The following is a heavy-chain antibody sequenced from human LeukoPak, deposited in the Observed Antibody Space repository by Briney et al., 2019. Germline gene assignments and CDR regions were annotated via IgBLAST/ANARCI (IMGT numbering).Heavy chain of an antibody. J-gene: IGHJ4*02. CDR2: INPNSGGT. CDR3: AREMRLGKLSKLDY. V-gene: IGHV1-2*02. Sequence: GASAKVSCKASGYTFTGYYMHWVRQAPGQGLEWMGWINPNSGGTNYAQKFQGRVTMTRDTSISTAYMELSRLRSDDTAVYYCAREMRLGKLSKLDYWGQGTLVTVSS. CDR1: GYTFTGYY. D-gene: IGHD7-27*01.